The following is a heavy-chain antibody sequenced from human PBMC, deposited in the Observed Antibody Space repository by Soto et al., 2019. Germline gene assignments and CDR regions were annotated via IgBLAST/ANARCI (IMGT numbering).Heavy chain of an antibody. CDR2: INPNSGGT. Sequence: ASVKVSCKASGYTFTGYYMHWVRQAPGQGLEWMGWINPNSGGTNYAQKLQGWVTMTRDTSISTAYMELSRLRSDDTAVYYCARDRPYCSSTSCYALGAFDIWGQGTMVTVSS. CDR1: GYTFTGYY. D-gene: IGHD2-2*01. V-gene: IGHV1-2*04. CDR3: ARDRPYCSSTSCYALGAFDI. J-gene: IGHJ3*02.